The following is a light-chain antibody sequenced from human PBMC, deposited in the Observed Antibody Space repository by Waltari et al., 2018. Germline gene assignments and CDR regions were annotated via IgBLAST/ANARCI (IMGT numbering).Light chain of an antibody. V-gene: IGKV1-5*03. CDR1: QSISNW. J-gene: IGKJ1*01. CDR3: QQYTLPPWT. CDR2: RAS. Sequence: DIQMTQSPSSLSASVGDRVTITCRASQSISNWLAWYQQKPGNAPNLLIYRASSLETGVPSRFSGSGSGSEFTLTISSLQPDDFATYYCQQYTLPPWTFGQGTKVEI.